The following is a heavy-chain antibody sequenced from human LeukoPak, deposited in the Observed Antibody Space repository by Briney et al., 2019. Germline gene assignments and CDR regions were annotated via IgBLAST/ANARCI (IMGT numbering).Heavy chain of an antibody. Sequence: SVKVSCKASGGTFSSYAISWVRQAPGQGLGWMGGIIPIFGTANYAQKFQGRVTITADESTRTAYMKLSSLRSEDTAVYYCARPAAYHLPKEMFLYYWGQGTLVTVSS. J-gene: IGHJ4*02. D-gene: IGHD2-2*01. CDR3: ARPAAYHLPKEMFLYY. CDR1: GGTFSSYA. V-gene: IGHV1-69*13. CDR2: IIPIFGTA.